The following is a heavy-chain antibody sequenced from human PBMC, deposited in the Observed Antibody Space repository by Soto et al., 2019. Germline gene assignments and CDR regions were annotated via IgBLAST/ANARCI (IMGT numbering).Heavy chain of an antibody. CDR1: GFTFSSYE. CDR3: ARDHKGGYYYYGMDV. Sequence: PGGSLRLSCAASGFTFSSYEMNWVRQAPGKGLEWVSYISSSGSTIYYADSVKGRFTISRDNAKNSLYLQMNSLRAEDTAVYYCARDHKGGYYYYGMDVRGQVPTVTFSS. J-gene: IGHJ6*02. V-gene: IGHV3-48*03. CDR2: ISSSGSTI.